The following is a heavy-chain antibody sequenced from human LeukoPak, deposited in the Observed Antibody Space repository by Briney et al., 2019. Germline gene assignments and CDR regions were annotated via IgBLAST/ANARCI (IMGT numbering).Heavy chain of an antibody. CDR2: ISSSGSTI. Sequence: GSLRLSCAASGFTFSDYCMSWIRQAPGKGLEWVSYISSSGSTIYYADSVKGRFTISRDNAKNSLYLQMNSLRAEDTAVYYCASWMAHYGMDVWGQGTTVTVSS. V-gene: IGHV3-11*01. J-gene: IGHJ6*02. CDR1: GFTFSDYC. D-gene: IGHD5-24*01. CDR3: ASWMAHYGMDV.